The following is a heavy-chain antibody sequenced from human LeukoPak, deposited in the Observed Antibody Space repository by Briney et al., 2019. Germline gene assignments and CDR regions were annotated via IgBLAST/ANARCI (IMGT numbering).Heavy chain of an antibody. CDR2: INPNSGGT. CDR3: ASVGIAARPDLIGFDY. V-gene: IGHV1-2*02. J-gene: IGHJ4*02. Sequence: ASVKVSCKASGYTFTGYYMHWVRQAPGQGLEWMGWINPNSGGTNYAQKFQGRVTMTRDTSISTAYMELSRLRSDDTAVYYCASVGIAARPDLIGFDYWGQGTLVTVSS. CDR1: GYTFTGYY. D-gene: IGHD6-6*01.